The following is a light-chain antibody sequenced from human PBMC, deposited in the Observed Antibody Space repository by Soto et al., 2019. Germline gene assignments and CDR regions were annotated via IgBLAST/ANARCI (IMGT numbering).Light chain of an antibody. J-gene: IGLJ2*01. V-gene: IGLV2-14*01. CDR3: SSYTSLKTRV. CDR1: SGDVGPYNF. CDR2: EVI. Sequence: QSALTQPASVSGSPGQSITISCTGTSGDVGPYNFVSWYQQHPGKVPQLIIFEVIYRPSGVSSRFSGSKSGTTASLTISDLQADDEADYYCSSYTSLKTRVFGGGTKVTVL.